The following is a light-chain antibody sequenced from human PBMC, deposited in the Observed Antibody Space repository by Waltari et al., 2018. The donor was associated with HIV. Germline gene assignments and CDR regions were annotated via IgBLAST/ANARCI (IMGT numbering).Light chain of an antibody. J-gene: IGLJ1*01. Sequence: QSALTQPHSVSGSPGQSLTISCTGTSSYVDTFVSWYQQHPGKAPKVLIYDVNKRPSGVPDRFSGSKSGNTASLTISGLQAEDEADYHCCSHAGNFIFVFGTGTKVTVL. CDR2: DVN. CDR1: SSYVDTF. V-gene: IGLV2-11*01. CDR3: CSHAGNFIFV.